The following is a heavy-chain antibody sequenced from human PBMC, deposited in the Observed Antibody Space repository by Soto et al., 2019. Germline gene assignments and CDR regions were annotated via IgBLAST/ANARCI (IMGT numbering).Heavy chain of an antibody. Sequence: QVQLVESGGGVVQPGRSLRLSCAASGFTFSSYGMHWVRQAPGKGLEWVAVISYDGSNKYYADSVKGRFTISRDNSKDALYLQINSLRAEDTAGYYCGKMSRAVGGRDYWGQGTLVTVSS. CDR2: ISYDGSNK. D-gene: IGHD6-19*01. V-gene: IGHV3-30*18. J-gene: IGHJ4*02. CDR1: GFTFSSYG. CDR3: GKMSRAVGGRDY.